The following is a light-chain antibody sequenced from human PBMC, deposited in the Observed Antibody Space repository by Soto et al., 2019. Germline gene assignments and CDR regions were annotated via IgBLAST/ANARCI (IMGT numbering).Light chain of an antibody. Sequence: DIQMTQSPSSLSASVGDRVTITCRASQSISSYLNWYQQKPGKAPKFLIYAASSLQSGVPSRFSGSGSGTDFTLTISSLQPEDFATYYCQQYNSYSFGQGTKVDIK. CDR2: AAS. CDR3: QQYNSYS. V-gene: IGKV1-39*01. J-gene: IGKJ1*01. CDR1: QSISSY.